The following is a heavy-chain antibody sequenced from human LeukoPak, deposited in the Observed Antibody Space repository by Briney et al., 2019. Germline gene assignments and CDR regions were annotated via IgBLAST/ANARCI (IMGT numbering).Heavy chain of an antibody. J-gene: IGHJ6*02. D-gene: IGHD6-6*01. CDR1: GFTFSSYS. CDR2: ISSSSSTI. Sequence: GGSLRLSCAASGFTFSSYSMNWVRQAPGKGLEWVSYISSSSSTIYYADSVKGRFTISRDNSKNTLYLQMNSLRAEDTAVYYCARGHSIAARQTYYYGMDVWGQGTTVTVSS. V-gene: IGHV3-48*01. CDR3: ARGHSIAARQTYYYGMDV.